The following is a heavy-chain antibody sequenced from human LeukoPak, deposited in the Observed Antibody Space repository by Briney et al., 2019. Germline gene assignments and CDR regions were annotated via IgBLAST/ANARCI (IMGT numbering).Heavy chain of an antibody. Sequence: SETLSLTCTVSGDSFSSGDSFWSWIRQPPGQGLEWVGCISYRGITYYNPSLKSRVAISVDTSKNQFSLKLTSVTVADTAVYYCVREGGPYRPLDYSGQGILVTVSS. CDR1: GDSFSSGDSF. CDR2: ISYRGIT. D-gene: IGHD3-16*02. V-gene: IGHV4-30-4*01. CDR3: VREGGPYRPLDY. J-gene: IGHJ4*02.